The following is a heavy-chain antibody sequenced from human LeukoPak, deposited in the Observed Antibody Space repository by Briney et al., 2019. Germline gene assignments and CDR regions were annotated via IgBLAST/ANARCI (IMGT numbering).Heavy chain of an antibody. CDR2: IYTSGST. Sequence: SETLSLTCTVSGGSISGHYWSWMRQPPGKGLEWIGYIYTSGSTYYNPSLKSRVTISVDTSKNQFSLKLSSVTAADTAVYYCASLTMGGDYYYYYGMDVWGQGTTVTVSS. V-gene: IGHV4-4*09. D-gene: IGHD3-10*01. CDR1: GGSISGHY. J-gene: IGHJ6*02. CDR3: ASLTMGGDYYYYYGMDV.